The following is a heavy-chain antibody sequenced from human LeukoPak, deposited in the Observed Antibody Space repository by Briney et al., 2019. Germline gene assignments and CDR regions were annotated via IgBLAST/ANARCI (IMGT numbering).Heavy chain of an antibody. CDR3: ARGREWEPKVFDY. Sequence: SETLSLTCTVSGGSISGYYWSWIRQPPGKGLEWIGYIYYSGSTNYNPSLKSRVTISVDTSKNQFSLKLSSVTAADTAVYYCARGREWEPKVFDYWGQGTLVTVSS. J-gene: IGHJ4*02. V-gene: IGHV4-59*01. CDR2: IYYSGST. D-gene: IGHD1-26*01. CDR1: GGSISGYY.